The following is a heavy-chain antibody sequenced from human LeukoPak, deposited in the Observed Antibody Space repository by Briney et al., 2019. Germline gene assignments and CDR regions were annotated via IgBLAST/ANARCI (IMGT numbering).Heavy chain of an antibody. D-gene: IGHD2-21*02. CDR3: MMSLTAHYYCGMDV. V-gene: IGHV3-7*02. CDR2: IKQDGSEK. CDR1: GFTFSSYW. J-gene: IGHJ6*02. Sequence: GGSLRLSCAASGFTFSSYWMSWVRQAPGKGLEWVANIKQDGSEKYYVDSVKGRFTISRDNAKNSVYLQMNSLRAEDTAVYHCMMSLTAHYYCGMDVWGQGTTVTVSS.